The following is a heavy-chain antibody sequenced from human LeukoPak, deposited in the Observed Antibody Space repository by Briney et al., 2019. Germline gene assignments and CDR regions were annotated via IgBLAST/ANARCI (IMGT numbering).Heavy chain of an antibody. J-gene: IGHJ4*02. CDR2: MNPNSGNT. V-gene: IGHV1-8*01. CDR1: GYTFTSYD. D-gene: IGHD4-17*01. CDR3: AIDDYGDYNFDY. Sequence: ASVKVSCKASGYTFTSYDINWARQATGQGLEWMGWMNPNSGNTGYAQKFQGRVTMTRNTSISTAYMELSSLRSEDTAVYYCAIDDYGDYNFDYWGQGTLVTVSS.